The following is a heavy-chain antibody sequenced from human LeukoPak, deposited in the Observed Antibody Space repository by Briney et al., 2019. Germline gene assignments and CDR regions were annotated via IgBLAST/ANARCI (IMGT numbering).Heavy chain of an antibody. CDR1: GFTFSSYS. J-gene: IGHJ4*02. CDR3: ARAEALKFRDFDY. CDR2: ITSSGSYI. V-gene: IGHV3-21*01. Sequence: GGSLILSCAASGFTFSSYSVNWVRQAPGKGLEWVSSITSSGSYIYYADSVKGRFTISRDNARNSLYLQMNSLRAEDTAIYYCARAEALKFRDFDYWGQGTLVTVSS.